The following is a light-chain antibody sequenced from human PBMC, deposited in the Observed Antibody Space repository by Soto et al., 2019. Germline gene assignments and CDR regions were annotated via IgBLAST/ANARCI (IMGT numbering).Light chain of an antibody. Sequence: EIVLTQSPGSLSLSPGERATLYCRASQSVDSSFFAWYQQKPGQAPRLLIYGASNRATGIPDRFSGSGSGTAFTLTISRLEPADVAVYYCQQYVSSVTFGQGTKVEIK. J-gene: IGKJ1*01. V-gene: IGKV3-20*01. CDR1: QSVDSSF. CDR2: GAS. CDR3: QQYVSSVT.